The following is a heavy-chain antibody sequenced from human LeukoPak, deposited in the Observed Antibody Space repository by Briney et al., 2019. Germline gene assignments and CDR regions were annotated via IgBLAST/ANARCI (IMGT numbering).Heavy chain of an antibody. V-gene: IGHV1-18*01. J-gene: IGHJ4*02. Sequence: ASVKVSCKASGYTFTSYGISWVRQAPGQGLEWMGWISAYNGNTNYAQKLQGRVTMTTDTSTSTAYMELRSLRSDDTAVYYCARDDKHYDSSGYTFDCWGQGTLVTVSS. CDR3: ARDDKHYDSSGYTFDC. D-gene: IGHD3-22*01. CDR1: GYTFTSYG. CDR2: ISAYNGNT.